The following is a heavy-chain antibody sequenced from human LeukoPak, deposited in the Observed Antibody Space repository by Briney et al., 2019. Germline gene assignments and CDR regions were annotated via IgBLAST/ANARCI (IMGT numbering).Heavy chain of an antibody. J-gene: IGHJ4*02. CDR2: IYYSGST. V-gene: IGHV4-59*01. D-gene: IGHD3-3*01. CDR3: ARGGGFLEWLENCFDY. CDR1: GGSISSYH. Sequence: PSETLSLTCTVSGGSISSYHWSWIRQPPGKGLEWIGYIYYSGSTNHNPSLKSRVTISVDTSKNQFSLKLSSVTAADTAVYYCARGGGFLEWLENCFDYWGQGTLVTVSS.